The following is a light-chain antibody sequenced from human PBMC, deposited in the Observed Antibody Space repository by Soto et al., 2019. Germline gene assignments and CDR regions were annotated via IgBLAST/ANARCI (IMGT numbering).Light chain of an antibody. V-gene: IGLV1-47*02. CDR1: SSNIETNY. J-gene: IGLJ2*01. CDR2: TNN. Sequence: QSVLTQPPSSSGTPGQRVTISCSGSSSNIETNYVYWYQHLPGAAPKLLIFTNNQRPSGVPDRFSASKSGTSASLAISGLRSEDEGDYCCAATDDSLGGPVFGGGTKVTVL. CDR3: AATDDSLGGPV.